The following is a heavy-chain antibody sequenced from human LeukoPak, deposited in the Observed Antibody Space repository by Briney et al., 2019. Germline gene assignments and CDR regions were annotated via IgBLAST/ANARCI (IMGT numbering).Heavy chain of an antibody. D-gene: IGHD6-19*01. CDR2: INPSGGST. Sequence: ASVKVSCKASGYTFTSYYMHWVRQAPGQGLEWMGIINPSGGSTSYAQKFQGRVTMTRDTSTSTVYMELSSLRSEDTAVYYCARERRSSGWYDAFDMRGQGTMVTVSS. CDR1: GYTFTSYY. CDR3: ARERRSSGWYDAFDM. J-gene: IGHJ3*02. V-gene: IGHV1-46*01.